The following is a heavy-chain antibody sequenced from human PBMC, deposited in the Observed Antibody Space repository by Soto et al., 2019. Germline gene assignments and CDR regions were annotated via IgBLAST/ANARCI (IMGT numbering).Heavy chain of an antibody. V-gene: IGHV1-24*01. D-gene: IGHD3-9*01. Sequence: ASVKVSCKVSGYTLTELSMHWVRQAPGKGLEWMGGFDPEDGETIYAQKFQGRVTMNEDTSTDTAYMELSSLRSEDTAVYYCATGGSLRYFAWLLIYWGQGTLVPVSS. CDR2: FDPEDGET. CDR1: GYTLTELS. CDR3: ATGGSLRYFAWLLIY. J-gene: IGHJ4*02.